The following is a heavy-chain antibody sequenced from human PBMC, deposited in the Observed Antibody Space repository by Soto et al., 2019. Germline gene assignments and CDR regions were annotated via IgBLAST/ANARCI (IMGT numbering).Heavy chain of an antibody. V-gene: IGHV4-31*03. CDR1: SGSISSDSHY. J-gene: IGHJ2*01. CDR2: IHFAGNT. Sequence: QVHLQESGPGLVKPSQTLSLTCTVSSGSISSDSHYWTWVRHHPGRGLEWIAYIHFAGNTYYNPSLKSRTTISIDTSKNQFSLRLTSVTAADTATYCCARAQNWDPRHCDLWGRGTLVTVSS. CDR3: ARAQNWDPRHCDL. D-gene: IGHD1-26*01.